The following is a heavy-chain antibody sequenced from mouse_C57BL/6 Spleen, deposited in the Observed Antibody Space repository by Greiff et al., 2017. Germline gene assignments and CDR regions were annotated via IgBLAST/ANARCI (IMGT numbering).Heavy chain of an antibody. J-gene: IGHJ2*01. D-gene: IGHD1-1*01. CDR2: IRSKSSNYAT. CDR1: GFTFNTYA. Sequence: EVKLVESGGGLVQPKGSLKLSCAASGFTFNTYAMHWVRQAPGKGLEWVACIRSKSSNYATYYADSVKDRFTISRDDSQSMLYLQMNNLKTEDTAMYYCVRDRDYYCHFDYWGQGTTLTVSS. CDR3: VRDRDYYCHFDY. V-gene: IGHV10-3*01.